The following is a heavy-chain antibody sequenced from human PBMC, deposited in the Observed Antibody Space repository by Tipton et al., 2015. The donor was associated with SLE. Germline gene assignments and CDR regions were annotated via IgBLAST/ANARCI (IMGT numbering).Heavy chain of an antibody. CDR3: ASGYYDSSGYYPVDY. CDR2: IYYSGST. J-gene: IGHJ4*02. D-gene: IGHD3-22*01. CDR1: GGSISSSSYY. Sequence: TLSLTCTVSGGSISSSSYYCGWIRQPPGKGLEWIGSIYYSGSTYYNPSLKSRVTISVDTSKNQFSLKLSSVTAADTAVYYCASGYYDSSGYYPVDYWGQGTLVTVSS. V-gene: IGHV4-39*01.